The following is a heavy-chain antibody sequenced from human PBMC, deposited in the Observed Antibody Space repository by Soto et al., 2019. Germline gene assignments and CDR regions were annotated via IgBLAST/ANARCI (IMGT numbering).Heavy chain of an antibody. Sequence: SETLSLTCTVSGGSIRDYFWTWIRQPPGKGLEWIGYIYYSGRTNYNPSLKSRVSISVDTSKNHFSLQLRSVTAADTAVYYCARAGGDDFGDSGGFDHWGQGTLVTVSS. CDR1: GGSIRDYF. CDR2: IYYSGRT. CDR3: ARAGGDDFGDSGGFDH. D-gene: IGHD4-17*01. J-gene: IGHJ4*02. V-gene: IGHV4-59*01.